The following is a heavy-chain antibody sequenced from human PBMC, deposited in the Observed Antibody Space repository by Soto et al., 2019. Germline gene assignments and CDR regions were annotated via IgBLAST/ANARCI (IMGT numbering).Heavy chain of an antibody. D-gene: IGHD3-10*01. J-gene: IGHJ6*02. CDR1: GFTFSSYA. V-gene: IGHV3-23*01. CDR3: AKVEDLRWFGDQTESYGMDV. CDR2: ISGSGGST. Sequence: GGSLRLSCAASGFTFSSYAMSWVRQAPGKGLEWVSAISGSGGSTYYADSVKGRFTISRDHSKKTVYLQMNSLRAEDTAVYYCAKVEDLRWFGDQTESYGMDVWGQGTTVTVSS.